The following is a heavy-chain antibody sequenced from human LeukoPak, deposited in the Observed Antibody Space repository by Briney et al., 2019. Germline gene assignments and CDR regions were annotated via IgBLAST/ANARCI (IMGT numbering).Heavy chain of an antibody. CDR3: ASAKRAPTTISGVVLPNRYYYYMDV. D-gene: IGHD3-3*01. Sequence: ASVKVSCKASGYTFTSYGISWVRQAPGQGLEWMGWISAYNGNTNYAQKLQGRVTMTTDTSTSTAYMELRSLRSDDTAVYYCASAKRAPTTISGVVLPNRYYYYMDVWGKGTTVTVSS. V-gene: IGHV1-18*01. J-gene: IGHJ6*03. CDR2: ISAYNGNT. CDR1: GYTFTSYG.